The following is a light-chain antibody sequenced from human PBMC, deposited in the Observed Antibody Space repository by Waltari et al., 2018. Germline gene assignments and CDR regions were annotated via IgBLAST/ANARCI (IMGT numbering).Light chain of an antibody. V-gene: IGKV2-28*01. J-gene: IGKJ4*01. CDR3: MQALQTPLT. CDR1: QSLLHSNGYNY. CDR2: LSS. Sequence: EIVMTQSPLSLPVTSGEPAAISCRSRQSLLHSNGYNYLDWYLQKTGQSPQVLIYLSSSRASGVPDRFSGSGSGTDFTLNISRVEAEDVGVYYCMQALQTPLTFGGGTKVEIK.